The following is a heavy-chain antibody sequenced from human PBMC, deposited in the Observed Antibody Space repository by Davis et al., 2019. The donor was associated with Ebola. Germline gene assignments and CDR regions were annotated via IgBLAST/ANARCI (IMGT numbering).Heavy chain of an antibody. CDR2: MNPNSGNT. D-gene: IGHD3-9*01. CDR1: GYTFTSYD. V-gene: IGHV1-8*01. CDR3: AVDILTGYYDAFDI. J-gene: IGHJ3*02. Sequence: ASVKVSCKASGYTFTSYDIHWVRQATGQGLEWMGWMNPNSGNTGYAQKFQGRVTMTRNTSISTAYMELSSLRSEDTAVYYCAVDILTGYYDAFDIWGQGTMVTVSS.